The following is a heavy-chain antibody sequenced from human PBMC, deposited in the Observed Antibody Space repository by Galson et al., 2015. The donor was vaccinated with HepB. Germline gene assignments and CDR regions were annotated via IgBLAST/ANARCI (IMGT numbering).Heavy chain of an antibody. Sequence: SLRLSCAASGFAFSSHWMAWVRQAPGKGLEWVANIKHDGSEAHYLDSVKGRLTISRDNAKNLLFLQMDSLRAEDTALYYCTRVRIVGTLERGFDVWGQGTMVTVAS. CDR2: IKHDGSEA. CDR3: TRVRIVGTLERGFDV. D-gene: IGHD1-26*01. J-gene: IGHJ3*01. CDR1: GFAFSSHW. V-gene: IGHV3-7*03.